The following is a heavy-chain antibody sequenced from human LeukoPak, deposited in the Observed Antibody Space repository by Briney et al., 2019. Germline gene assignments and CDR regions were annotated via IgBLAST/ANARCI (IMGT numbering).Heavy chain of an antibody. D-gene: IGHD1-7*01. CDR2: IYYSGST. CDR1: GGSISSYY. J-gene: IGHJ6*02. CDR3: ARDLRITGTTYNYYYGMDV. Sequence: SETLSLTCTVSGGSISSYYWSWIRQPPGKGLEWIGYIYYSGSTNYNPSLKSRVTISVDTSKNQFSLKLSSVTAADTAVYYCARDLRITGTTYNYYYGMDVWGQGTTVTVSS. V-gene: IGHV4-59*12.